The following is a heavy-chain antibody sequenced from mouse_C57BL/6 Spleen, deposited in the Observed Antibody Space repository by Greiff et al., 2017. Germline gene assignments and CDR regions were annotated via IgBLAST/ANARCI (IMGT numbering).Heavy chain of an antibody. V-gene: IGHV1-54*01. CDR3: ARYSYYGSSLDY. Sequence: VQLQQSGAELVRPGTSVTVSCKASGYAFTNYLIEWVKQRPGQGLEWIGVINPGSGGTNYNEKFKGKATLTADKSSSTAYMQLSSLTSEDSAVYFCARYSYYGSSLDYWGQGTTLTVSS. J-gene: IGHJ2*01. D-gene: IGHD1-1*01. CDR1: GYAFTNYL. CDR2: INPGSGGT.